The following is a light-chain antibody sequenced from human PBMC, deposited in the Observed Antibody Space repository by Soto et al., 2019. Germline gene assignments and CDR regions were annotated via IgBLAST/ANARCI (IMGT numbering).Light chain of an antibody. CDR3: HQRQSWPRT. V-gene: IGKV3-15*01. CDR2: DAS. CDR1: QSVNTN. Sequence: EIVVTQSPATLSVSPGERATLSCRASQSVNTNFAWYQQKPGQAPRLLIYDASTRATGIPARFSGSGSGTEFTLTISSLQSEDFAVYYCHQRQSWPRTFGQGTKVDIK. J-gene: IGKJ1*01.